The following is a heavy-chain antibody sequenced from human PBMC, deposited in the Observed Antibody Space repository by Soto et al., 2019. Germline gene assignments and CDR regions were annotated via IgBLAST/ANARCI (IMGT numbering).Heavy chain of an antibody. CDR1: GGSISSYY. Sequence: QVQLQESGPGLVKPSETLSLTCTVSGGSISSYYWSWIRQPPGKGLEWIGYIYYSGSTNYNPSLXSXVXTXLDTSKHQFSLKLSSVTAADTAVYYCARRYGSCFDYWGQGTLVTVSS. CDR2: IYYSGST. V-gene: IGHV4-59*08. D-gene: IGHD5-18*01. CDR3: ARRYGSCFDY. J-gene: IGHJ4*02.